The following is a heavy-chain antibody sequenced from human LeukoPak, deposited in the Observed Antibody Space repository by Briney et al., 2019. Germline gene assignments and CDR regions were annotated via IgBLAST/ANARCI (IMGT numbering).Heavy chain of an antibody. CDR3: SEGYFEPFDH. D-gene: IGHD2/OR15-2a*01. CDR1: GDSVSNFH. V-gene: IGHV4-59*02. Sequence: PSETLSLTCVVSGDSVSNFHWNWLRQVPGKGLVWIACLSYTGKADYNPSLASRVTISLDTSKNQGFSLKLKSVTAADTAVYYCSEGYFEPFDHWGQGILVTVSS. J-gene: IGHJ4*02. CDR2: LSYTGKA.